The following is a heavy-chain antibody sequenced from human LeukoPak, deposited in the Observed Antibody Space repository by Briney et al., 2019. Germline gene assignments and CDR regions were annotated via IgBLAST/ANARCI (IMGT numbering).Heavy chain of an antibody. D-gene: IGHD2-2*01. CDR1: GYSFTSYW. V-gene: IGHV5-51*01. J-gene: IGHJ2*01. CDR2: IYPGDSDT. CDR3: ARTPYCSSTSCYRSLWYFDL. Sequence: GESLKISCKGSGYSFTSYWIGWVRQMPGKGLEWMGIIYPGDSDTRYSPSFQGQVTISADKSISTAYLQRSSLKASDTTMYYCARTPYCSSTSCYRSLWYFDLWGRGTLVTVSS.